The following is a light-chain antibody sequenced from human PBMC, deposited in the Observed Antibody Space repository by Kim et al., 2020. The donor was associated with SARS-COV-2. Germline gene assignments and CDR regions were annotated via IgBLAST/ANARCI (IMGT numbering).Light chain of an antibody. Sequence: SSELTQDPAVSVALGQTVRLTCQGDSLRNYYATWYQQRPGQAPTLVLYGKYDRPSGIPDRFPGSASGNKASLTITGAQAEDEAEYYCSSRDSTGDHVVFG. CDR3: SSRDSTGDHVV. V-gene: IGLV3-19*01. CDR2: GKY. J-gene: IGLJ3*02. CDR1: SLRNYY.